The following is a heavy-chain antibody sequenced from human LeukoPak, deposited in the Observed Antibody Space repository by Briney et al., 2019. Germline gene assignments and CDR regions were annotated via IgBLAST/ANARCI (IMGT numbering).Heavy chain of an antibody. V-gene: IGHV3-23*01. CDR3: AKDPDILTGYYVDY. CDR2: ISGSGGST. D-gene: IGHD3-9*01. J-gene: IGHJ4*02. Sequence: GGSLRLSCAASGFTFSSYAMSWVRQAPGKGLEWVSAISGSGGSTYYADSVKGRFTISRDNSKNTLYLQMNSLRAEDTAVFYCAKDPDILTGYYVDYWGQGTLVTVSS. CDR1: GFTFSSYA.